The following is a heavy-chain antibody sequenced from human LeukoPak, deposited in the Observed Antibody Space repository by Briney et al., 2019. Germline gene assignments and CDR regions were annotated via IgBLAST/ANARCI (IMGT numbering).Heavy chain of an antibody. J-gene: IGHJ4*02. CDR1: GFTFDDYA. V-gene: IGHV3-9*01. D-gene: IGHD1-26*01. CDR2: ISWNSGSI. CDR3: ARDGVGATFDY. Sequence: GGSLRLSCAASGFTFDDYAMHWVRQSPGKGLEWVSGISWNSGSIGYADSVKGRFTISRDNAKNSLYLQMNSLRAEDTAVYYCARDGVGATFDYWGRGTLVTVSS.